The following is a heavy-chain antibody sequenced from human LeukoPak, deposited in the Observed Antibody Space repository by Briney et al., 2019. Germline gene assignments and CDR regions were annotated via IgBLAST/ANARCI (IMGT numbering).Heavy chain of an antibody. CDR1: GDSISDYY. CDR2: ISNSGNT. J-gene: IGHJ4*02. V-gene: IGHV4-59*01. CDR3: ARRISMMTPFDY. Sequence: SETLSLTCTVSGDSISDYYWSWIRQPPGKGLEWIGYISNSGNTNYNIPLKSRVTISVDTSRNQFSLKLNSVPPADTAVYYCARRISMMTPFDYWGQGTLVTVSS. D-gene: IGHD3-22*01.